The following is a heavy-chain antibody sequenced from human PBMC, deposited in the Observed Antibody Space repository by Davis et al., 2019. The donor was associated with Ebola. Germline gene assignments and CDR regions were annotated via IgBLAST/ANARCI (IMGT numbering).Heavy chain of an antibody. J-gene: IGHJ4*02. CDR2: ISWNSGSI. CDR1: GFTFDDYA. Sequence: SLKISCTASGFTFDDYAMHWVRQAPGKGLEWVSGISWNSGSIGYADSVKGRFTISRDNAKNSLYLQMDSLRAEDSAVYYCARAWTYAYDYWGQGTLVTVSS. CDR3: ARAWTYAYDY. V-gene: IGHV3-9*01. D-gene: IGHD1-7*01.